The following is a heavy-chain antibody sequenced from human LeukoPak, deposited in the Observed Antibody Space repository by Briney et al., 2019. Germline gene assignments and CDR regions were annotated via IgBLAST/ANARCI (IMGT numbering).Heavy chain of an antibody. D-gene: IGHD5-18*01. Sequence: PSETLSLTCTVSGGSISNYYWSWIRQPAGKGLEWIGRFYNSGSTNCNPSLKSRVTMSVDTSKNQFSLKLSSVTAADTAVYYCANGYSYGPDAFDIWGQGTMVTVSS. CDR1: GGSISNYY. J-gene: IGHJ3*02. CDR2: FYNSGST. V-gene: IGHV4-4*07. CDR3: ANGYSYGPDAFDI.